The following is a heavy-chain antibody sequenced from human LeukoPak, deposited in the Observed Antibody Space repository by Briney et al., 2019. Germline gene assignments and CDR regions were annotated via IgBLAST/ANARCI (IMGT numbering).Heavy chain of an antibody. CDR1: GFTFSNYV. V-gene: IGHV3-23*01. CDR2: ITASGDST. J-gene: IGHJ4*02. D-gene: IGHD2-15*01. Sequence: GGSLRLSCAASGFTFSNYVMIWVRQAPGKGLEWVSGITASGDSTYYGDSVKGRFTMSRDNSKNTVYLQMNSLRVDDTAVYFCARRDIVAVVSASDYWGQGTLVTVSS. CDR3: ARRDIVAVVSASDY.